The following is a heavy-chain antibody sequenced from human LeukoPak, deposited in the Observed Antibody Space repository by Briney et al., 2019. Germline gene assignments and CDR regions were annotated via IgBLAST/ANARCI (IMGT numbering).Heavy chain of an antibody. CDR2: IWYDGSNK. D-gene: IGHD3-22*01. Sequence: GGSLRLSCAASGFTFSSYGMHWVRQAPGKGLEWVAVIWYDGSNKYYADSVKGRFTISRDNSKNTLYLQMNSLRAEDTAVYYCARGPLTYYYDSSGYLFGYWGQGTLVTVSS. CDR3: ARGPLTYYYDSSGYLFGY. V-gene: IGHV3-33*01. CDR1: GFTFSSYG. J-gene: IGHJ4*02.